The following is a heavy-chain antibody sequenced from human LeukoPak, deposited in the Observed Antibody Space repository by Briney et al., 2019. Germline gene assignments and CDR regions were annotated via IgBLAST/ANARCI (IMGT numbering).Heavy chain of an antibody. D-gene: IGHD2-15*01. CDR3: AKEVGFDIVVVVAATPH. CDR2: ISGSGGST. J-gene: IGHJ4*02. CDR1: GFTFSSYA. Sequence: GGSLRLSCAASGFTFSSYAMSWVRQAPGKGLEWVSAISGSGGSTYYADSVKGRFTISRDNSKNTLYLQMNSLRAEDTAVYYCAKEVGFDIVVVVAATPHWGQGTLVTVSS. V-gene: IGHV3-23*01.